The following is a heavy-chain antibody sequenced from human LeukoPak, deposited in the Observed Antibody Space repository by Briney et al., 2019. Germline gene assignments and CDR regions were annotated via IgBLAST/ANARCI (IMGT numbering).Heavy chain of an antibody. CDR1: GYTFTSYW. D-gene: IGHD1-26*01. CDR3: ARHSPVGATLIDY. Sequence: GESLKISCKGSGYTFTSYWIAWVRQMPGKGLEWMGIIYPGDSDNRNSPSFQGQVTISVDRSISTAYLQWSSLKASDTAMYYCARHSPVGATLIDYWGQGTLVSVSS. V-gene: IGHV5-51*01. CDR2: IYPGDSDN. J-gene: IGHJ4*02.